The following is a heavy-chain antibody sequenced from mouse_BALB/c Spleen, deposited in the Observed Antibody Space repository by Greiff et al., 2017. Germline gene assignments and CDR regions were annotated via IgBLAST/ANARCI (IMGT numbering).Heavy chain of an antibody. CDR1: GYTFTSYW. V-gene: IGHV1-7*01. CDR2: INPSTGYT. CDR3: ARAARGYAMDY. J-gene: IGHJ4*01. D-gene: IGHD3-1*01. Sequence: QVQLQQSGAELAKPGASVKMSCKASGYTFTSYWMHWVKQRPGQGLEWIGYINPSTGYTEYNQKFKDKATLTADKSSSTAYMQLSSLTSEDSAVYYCARAARGYAMDYWGQGTSVTVSS.